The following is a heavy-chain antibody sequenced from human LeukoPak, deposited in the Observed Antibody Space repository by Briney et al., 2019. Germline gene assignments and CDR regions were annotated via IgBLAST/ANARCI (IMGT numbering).Heavy chain of an antibody. Sequence: SAKVSCKASRGTFTSYTTSWVRQGPGQGLEWMGRIIHILDIANYAQKCQGRVTITADKSPSTGYMELSSLGSEDTAVYCGARVDTAMVIDYWGQRTLVTISS. J-gene: IGHJ4*02. CDR3: ARVDTAMVIDY. CDR2: IIHILDIA. D-gene: IGHD5-18*01. CDR1: RGTFTSYT. V-gene: IGHV1-69*02.